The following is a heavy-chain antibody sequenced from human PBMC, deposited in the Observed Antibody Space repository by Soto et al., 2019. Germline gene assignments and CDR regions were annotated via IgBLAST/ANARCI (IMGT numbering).Heavy chain of an antibody. CDR2: FYSSGSI. D-gene: IGHD3-22*01. CDR3: ARMSSSGSGWFHP. J-gene: IGHJ5*02. CDR1: GYSITAGGYY. V-gene: IGHV4-31*03. Sequence: PSETLSLTCFVSGYSITAGGYYWSWIRHHPGKGLEWIGSFYSSGSIIYNPSLRSRVSISGDTSSNQFSMSLTSVTAADTARYSCARMSSSGSGWFHPWGQGTLVTVSS.